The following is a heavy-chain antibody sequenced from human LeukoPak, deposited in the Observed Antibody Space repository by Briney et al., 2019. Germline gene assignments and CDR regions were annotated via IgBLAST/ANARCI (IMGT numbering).Heavy chain of an antibody. V-gene: IGHV4-34*01. D-gene: IGHD2-15*01. J-gene: IGHJ4*02. CDR2: INHSGST. Sequence: TSETLSLTCAVYGGSFSGYYWSWIRQPPGKGLEWIGEINHSGSTNYNPSLKSRVTISVDTSKNQFSLKLGSVTAADTAVYYCARIPTPGRRALDYWGQGTLVTVSS. CDR1: GGSFSGYY. CDR3: ARIPTPGRRALDY.